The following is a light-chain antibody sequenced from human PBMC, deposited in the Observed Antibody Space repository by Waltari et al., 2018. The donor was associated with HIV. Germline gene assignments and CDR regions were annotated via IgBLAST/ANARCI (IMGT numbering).Light chain of an antibody. CDR1: LTHSRSA. CDR2: LNSDGSH. CDR3: QTWGTGVRV. J-gene: IGLJ3*02. V-gene: IGLV4-69*01. Sequence: QLVRTQSPSASASLAAPVTLTCTLSLTHSRSASARQPQHPEKGPRYLMKLNSDGSHSKGDGIPDRFAGSSSGAERYLTISSRQSEDEADYYCQTWGTGVRVFGGGTKLTVL.